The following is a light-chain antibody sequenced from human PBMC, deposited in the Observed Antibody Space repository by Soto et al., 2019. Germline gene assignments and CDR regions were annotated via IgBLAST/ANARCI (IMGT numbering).Light chain of an antibody. CDR1: QGISSY. J-gene: IGKJ1*01. Sequence: AIRMTQSPSSFSASTGDRVTITCRASQGISSYLAWYQQKPGKAPKLLIYAASTLQSGVPSRFSGSGSGTDFTLTISCLQSEDFATYYCQHQRPPAAFGQGTKVEIK. CDR2: AAS. V-gene: IGKV1-8*01. CDR3: QHQRPPAA.